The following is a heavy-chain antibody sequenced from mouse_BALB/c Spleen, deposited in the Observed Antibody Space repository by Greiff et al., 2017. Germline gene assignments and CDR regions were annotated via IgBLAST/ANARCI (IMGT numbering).Heavy chain of an antibody. CDR1: GYTFSSYW. J-gene: IGHJ3*01. Sequence: VQLQQSGAELMKPGASVKISCKATGYTFSSYWIEWVKQRPGHGLEWIGEILPGSGSTNYNEKFKGKATFTADTSSNTAYMQLSSLTSEDSAVYYCARWDGNLSWFAYWGQGTLVTVSA. CDR2: ILPGSGST. V-gene: IGHV1-9*01. D-gene: IGHD2-1*01. CDR3: ARWDGNLSWFAY.